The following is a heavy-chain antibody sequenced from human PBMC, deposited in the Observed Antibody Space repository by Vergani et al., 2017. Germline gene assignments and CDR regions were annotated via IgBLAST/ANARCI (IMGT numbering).Heavy chain of an antibody. CDR2: INHSGST. Sequence: QVQLQQWGAGLLKPSETLSLTCAVYGGSFSGYYWSWIRQPPGKGLEWIGEINHSGSTNYNPSLKTGVTISVDTSKNQFSLKLSSVTAADTAVYYCARGRITSMDRTYCYYYCMDVWGQGTTVTVSS. D-gene: IGHD2/OR15-2a*01. V-gene: IGHV4-34*01. CDR1: GGSFSGYY. CDR3: ARGRITSMDRTYCYYYCMDV. J-gene: IGHJ6*02.